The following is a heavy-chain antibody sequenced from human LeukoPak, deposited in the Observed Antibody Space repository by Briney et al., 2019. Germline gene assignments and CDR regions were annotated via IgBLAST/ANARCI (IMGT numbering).Heavy chain of an antibody. V-gene: IGHV4-34*01. CDR3: ASQGHHGKIVGTTLSYFYMDV. J-gene: IGHJ6*03. D-gene: IGHD1-26*01. CDR1: GGSFSGYY. CDR2: INHSGST. Sequence: PSETLSLTCAVYGGSFSGYYWSWIRQPPGKGLEWIGEINHSGSTNYNPSLKSRVTISVDTSKNQFSLKLSSVTAADTAFYYCASQGHHGKIVGTTLSYFYMDVWGKGTTVTVSS.